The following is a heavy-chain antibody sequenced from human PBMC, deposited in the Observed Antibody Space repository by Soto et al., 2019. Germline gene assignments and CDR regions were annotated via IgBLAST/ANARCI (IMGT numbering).Heavy chain of an antibody. CDR2: INTGTDKT. D-gene: IGHD5-12*01. J-gene: IGHJ4*02. CDR1: GYIFTDYA. Sequence: QVQLVQSGAEVKKLGASVRVSCKASGYIFTDYAIHWVRQAPGHRLEWMGWINTGTDKTEYSQTFQGRVTFTRDTSANTAYMELSSLRSEDTAVYYCARDRSSVVTNWGQGTLVTVSS. CDR3: ARDRSSVVTN. V-gene: IGHV1-3*04.